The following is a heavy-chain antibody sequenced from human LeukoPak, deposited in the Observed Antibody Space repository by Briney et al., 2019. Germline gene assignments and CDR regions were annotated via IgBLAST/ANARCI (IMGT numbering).Heavy chain of an antibody. CDR2: IKGDGSST. J-gene: IGHJ6*02. CDR1: GFTFSNYW. D-gene: IGHD6-19*01. CDR3: AKARPRVAVAGKYYYGMDV. V-gene: IGHV3-74*01. Sequence: AGGSLRLSCAASGFTFSNYWMHWVRQTPGEGLVCVSLIKGDGSSTTYADSVKGRFTISRDNSKNTLYLQMNSLRAEDTAVFYCAKARPRVAVAGKYYYGMDVWGQGTTVTVSS.